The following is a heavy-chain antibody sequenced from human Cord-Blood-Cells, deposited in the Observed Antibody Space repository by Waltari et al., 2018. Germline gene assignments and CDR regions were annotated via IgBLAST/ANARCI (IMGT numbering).Heavy chain of an antibody. CDR2: NLPILGTA. D-gene: IGHD6-19*01. V-gene: IGHV1-69*01. J-gene: IGHJ2*01. Sequence: QVQLVQSGAEVKKPGSSVKVSCKASGGTFSSYAISWVRQAPGQGLEWLGGEGGNLPILGTATYEQKFQGRVTIPADESTSTAYMELSSLRSEDTAVYYCARVPGIAVAGPFYWYFDLWGRGTLVTVSS. CDR1: GGTFSSYA. CDR3: ARVPGIAVAGPFYWYFDL.